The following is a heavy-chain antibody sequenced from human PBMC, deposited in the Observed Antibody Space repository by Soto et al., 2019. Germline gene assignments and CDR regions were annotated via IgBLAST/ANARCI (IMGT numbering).Heavy chain of an antibody. V-gene: IGHV1-2*04. CDR2: INPNSGGT. CDR3: ARDSTPLWFGELLNPDPHAPDY. CDR1: GYTFTGYY. Sequence: GASVKVSCKASGYTFTGYYMHWVRQAPGQGLEWMGWINPNSGGTNYAQKFQGWVTMTRDTSISTAYMELSRLRSDDTAVYYCARDSTPLWFGELLNPDPHAPDYWGQGTLVTVSS. J-gene: IGHJ4*02. D-gene: IGHD3-10*01.